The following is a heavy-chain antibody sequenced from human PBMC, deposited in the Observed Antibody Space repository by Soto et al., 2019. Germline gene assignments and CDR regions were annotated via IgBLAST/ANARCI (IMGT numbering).Heavy chain of an antibody. D-gene: IGHD6-6*01. Sequence: GGSLRLSCAASGFTFSSYAMSWVRQAPGKGLEWVSAISGSGGSTYYADSVKGRFTISRDNSKNTLYLQMNSLRAEDTAVYYCAKSLRGRSSLREYYYYYMDVWGKGTTVTVSS. J-gene: IGHJ6*03. CDR2: ISGSGGST. CDR1: GFTFSSYA. V-gene: IGHV3-23*01. CDR3: AKSLRGRSSLREYYYYYMDV.